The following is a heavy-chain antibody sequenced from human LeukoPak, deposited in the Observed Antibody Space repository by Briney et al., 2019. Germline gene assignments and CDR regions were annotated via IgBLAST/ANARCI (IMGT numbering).Heavy chain of an antibody. Sequence: SETLSLTCTVSGGSISSSSYSWGWIRQPPGKGLEWIGSIYYSGSTYYNPSLKSRVTISVDTSKNQFSLKLSSVTAADTAVYYCARHGAVGAYCSGGSCGDAFDIWGQGTMVTVSS. V-gene: IGHV4-39*01. J-gene: IGHJ3*02. CDR1: GGSISSSSYS. CDR3: ARHGAVGAYCSGGSCGDAFDI. CDR2: IYYSGST. D-gene: IGHD2-15*01.